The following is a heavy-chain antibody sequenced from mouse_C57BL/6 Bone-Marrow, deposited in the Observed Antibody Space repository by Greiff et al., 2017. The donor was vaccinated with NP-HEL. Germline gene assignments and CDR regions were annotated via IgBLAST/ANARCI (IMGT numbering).Heavy chain of an antibody. CDR1: GYTFTDYE. V-gene: IGHV1-15*01. D-gene: IGHD1-1*01. J-gene: IGHJ3*01. CDR2: IDPETGGT. Sequence: QVQLQQSGAELVRPGASVTLSCKASGYTFTDYEMHWVKQTPVHGLEWIGAIDPETGGTAYNQKFKGKAILTADKSSSTAYMELRSLTSEDSAVYYCTNYYGSSCSGFAYWGQGTLVTVSA. CDR3: TNYYGSSCSGFAY.